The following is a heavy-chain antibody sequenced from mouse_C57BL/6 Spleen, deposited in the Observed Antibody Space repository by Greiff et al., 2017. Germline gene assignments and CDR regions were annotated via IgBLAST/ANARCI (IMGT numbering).Heavy chain of an antibody. Sequence: EVQLQESGPELVKPGASVKISCKASGYSFTGYYMNWVKQSPEKSLEWIGEINPSTGGTTYNQKFKAKATLTVDKSSSTAYMQLKSLTSEDTAVYYCARWDGNLDYWGQGTTLTVSS. CDR3: ARWDGNLDY. CDR2: INPSTGGT. V-gene: IGHV1-42*01. J-gene: IGHJ2*01. D-gene: IGHD2-1*01. CDR1: GYSFTGYY.